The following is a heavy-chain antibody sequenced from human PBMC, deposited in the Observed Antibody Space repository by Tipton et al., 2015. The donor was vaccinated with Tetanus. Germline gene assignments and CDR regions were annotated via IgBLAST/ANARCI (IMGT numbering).Heavy chain of an antibody. CDR1: GFTFSSYA. CDR3: GGEYSYGSIYGMDV. V-gene: IGHV3-23*01. CDR2: ISGSGGST. Sequence: SLRLSCAASGFTFSSYAMSWVRQAPGKGLEWVSAISGSGGSTYYADSVKGRFTISRDNSKNTLYLQMNSLRAEDTAVYYCGGEYSYGSIYGMDVWGQGTTVTVSS. J-gene: IGHJ6*02. D-gene: IGHD5-18*01.